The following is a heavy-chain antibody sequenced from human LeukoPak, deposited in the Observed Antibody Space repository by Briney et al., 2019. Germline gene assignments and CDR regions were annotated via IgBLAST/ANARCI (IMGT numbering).Heavy chain of an antibody. CDR3: TTDTYYYGSGSHGY. CDR2: IKSKTDGGTT. J-gene: IGHJ4*02. Sequence: GGSLRLSCAASGFTFSNAWMSWVRQAPGKGLEWVGRIKSKTDGGTTDYAAPVKGRFTISRDDSKNTLYLQMNSLKTEDTAVYYCTTDTYYYGSGSHGYWGQGTLVTVSS. V-gene: IGHV3-15*01. CDR1: GFTFSNAW. D-gene: IGHD3-10*01.